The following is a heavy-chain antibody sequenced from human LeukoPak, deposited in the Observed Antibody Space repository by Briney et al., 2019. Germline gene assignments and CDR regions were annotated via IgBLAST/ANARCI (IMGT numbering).Heavy chain of an antibody. Sequence: GASVKASCKASGYTFSSYYMHWGRQAPGQGREWMGIINPSGGSTSYAQKFQGRVTMTRDTSTSTVYMELSSLRSEDTAVYYCARDSSGYYVKYWGQGTLVTVS. J-gene: IGHJ4*02. V-gene: IGHV1-46*01. CDR1: GYTFSSYY. CDR3: ARDSSGYYVKY. CDR2: INPSGGST. D-gene: IGHD3-22*01.